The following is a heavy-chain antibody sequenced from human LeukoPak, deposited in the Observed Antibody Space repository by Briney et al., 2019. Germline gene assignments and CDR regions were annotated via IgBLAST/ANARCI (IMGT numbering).Heavy chain of an antibody. J-gene: IGHJ4*02. CDR2: INAGNGNT. V-gene: IGHV1-3*01. Sequence: GASVKVSCKASGYTFTSYAMHWVRQAPGQRLEWMGWINAGNGNTKYSQKFQGRVTITRDTSASTAYMELSSLRSEDTAVYYCARDRHYVWGSYHFDYWGQGTLVTVSS. CDR1: GYTFTSYA. D-gene: IGHD3-16*01. CDR3: ARDRHYVWGSYHFDY.